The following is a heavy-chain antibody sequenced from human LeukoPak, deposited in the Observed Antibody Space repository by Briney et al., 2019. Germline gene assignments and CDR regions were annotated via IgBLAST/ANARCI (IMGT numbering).Heavy chain of an antibody. CDR1: GFTFTTYY. CDR2: ISQDGRTK. CDR3: ARENWSNDY. D-gene: IGHD1-1*01. Sequence: PGGSLRLSCAASGFTFTTYYMTWVRQAPGKGLEWLANISQDGRTKYYADSVEGRFAISRDNAINSVFLQMNSVRAEDTAVYYCARENWSNDYWSQGTLVTVSS. V-gene: IGHV3-7*01. J-gene: IGHJ4*02.